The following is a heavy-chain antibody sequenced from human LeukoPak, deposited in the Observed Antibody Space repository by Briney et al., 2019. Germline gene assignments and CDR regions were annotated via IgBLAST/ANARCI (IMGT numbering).Heavy chain of an antibody. J-gene: IGHJ4*02. Sequence: ASVEVSCKASGYTFTDYYMHWVRQAPGQGLEWMGWINPNSGGTNYAQKFQGRVTMTRDTSISTASMELSRLRSDDTAVYYCAKEGELRLYYFDYWGQGTLVTVSS. CDR3: AKEGELRLYYFDY. V-gene: IGHV1-2*02. CDR1: GYTFTDYY. CDR2: INPNSGGT. D-gene: IGHD1-26*01.